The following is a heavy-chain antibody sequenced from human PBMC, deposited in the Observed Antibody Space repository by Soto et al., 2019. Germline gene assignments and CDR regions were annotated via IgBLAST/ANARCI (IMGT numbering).Heavy chain of an antibody. D-gene: IGHD4-17*01. CDR2: IKNKADGGTT. Sequence: EVQLVESGGDLVKPGGCLRLSCAASGITFTNAWMSWVRQAPGKGLEWLGRIKNKADGGTTDYAAPVRGRFTISRDDSKNTLFLQMNSLETEDTAVYYCTTDPGDYEDFWGQGTLVTVSS. J-gene: IGHJ4*02. CDR1: GITFTNAW. CDR3: TTDPGDYEDF. V-gene: IGHV3-15*01.